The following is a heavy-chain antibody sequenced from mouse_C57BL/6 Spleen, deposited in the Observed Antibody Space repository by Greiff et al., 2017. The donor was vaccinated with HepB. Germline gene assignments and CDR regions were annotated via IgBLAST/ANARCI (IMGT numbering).Heavy chain of an antibody. D-gene: IGHD2-4*01. Sequence: QVQLKQSGPGLVQPSQSLSITCTVSGFSLTSYGVHWVRQSPGKGLEWLGVIWSGGSTDYNAAFISRLSISKDNSKSQVFFKMNSLQADDTAIYYCARNIPSMITTRYYYAMDYWGQGTSVTGSS. CDR2: IWSGGST. J-gene: IGHJ4*01. CDR1: GFSLTSYG. CDR3: ARNIPSMITTRYYYAMDY. V-gene: IGHV2-2*01.